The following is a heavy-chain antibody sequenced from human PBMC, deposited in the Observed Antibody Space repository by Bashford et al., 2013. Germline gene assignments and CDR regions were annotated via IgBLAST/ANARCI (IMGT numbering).Heavy chain of an antibody. CDR1: GYTFTSYD. Sequence: ASVKVSCKASGYTFTSYDINWVRQATGQGLEWMGWMNPNSGNTGYAQKFQGRVTMTRNTSISTAYMELSSLRSEDTAVYYCARSTTWGMVRRSTAFDIWGQGTMVTVSS. CDR3: ARSTTWGMVRRSTAFDI. V-gene: IGHV1-8*01. J-gene: IGHJ3*02. D-gene: IGHD3-16*01. CDR2: MNPNSGNT.